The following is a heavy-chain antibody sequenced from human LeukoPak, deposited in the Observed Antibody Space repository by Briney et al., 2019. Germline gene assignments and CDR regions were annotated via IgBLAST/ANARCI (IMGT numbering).Heavy chain of an antibody. CDR2: ISSSSSYI. CDR1: GFTFSSYS. J-gene: IGHJ4*02. CDR3: AKDGSGITGTFFDY. D-gene: IGHD1-20*01. Sequence: KPGGSLRLSCAASGFTFSSYSMNWVRQAPGKGLEWVSSISSSSSYIYYADSVKGRFTISRDNAKNSLYLQMNSLRAEDTAVYYCAKDGSGITGTFFDYWGQGTLVTVSS. V-gene: IGHV3-21*01.